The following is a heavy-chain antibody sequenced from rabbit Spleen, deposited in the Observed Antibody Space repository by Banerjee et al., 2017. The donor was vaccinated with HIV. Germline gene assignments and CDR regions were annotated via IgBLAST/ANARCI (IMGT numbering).Heavy chain of an antibody. D-gene: IGHD6-1*01. CDR2: IWTGSSGTT. CDR3: ARHGGIGAYPDYFNL. J-gene: IGHJ4*01. Sequence: QSLEESGGDLVKPGASLTLTCTASGFSFSSYNYICWVRQAPGKGLEWIACIWTGSSGTTYYASWANGRFTISKSTSLNTVTLQMTSLTAADTATYFCARHGGIGAYPDYFNLWGPGTLVTVS. CDR1: GFSFSSYNY. V-gene: IGHV1S40*01.